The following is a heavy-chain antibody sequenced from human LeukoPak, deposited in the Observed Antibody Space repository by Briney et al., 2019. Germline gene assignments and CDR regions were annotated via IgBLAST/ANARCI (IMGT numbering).Heavy chain of an antibody. V-gene: IGHV1-2*02. Sequence: GASVKVSCKASGYTLTGYYMHWVRQAPGQGLEWMGWINPNSGGTNYAQKFQGRVTMTRDTSISTAYMELSRLRSDDTAVYYCARRKGLLWFGELFYWGQGTLVTVSS. D-gene: IGHD3-10*01. CDR3: ARRKGLLWFGELFY. J-gene: IGHJ4*02. CDR2: INPNSGGT. CDR1: GYTLTGYY.